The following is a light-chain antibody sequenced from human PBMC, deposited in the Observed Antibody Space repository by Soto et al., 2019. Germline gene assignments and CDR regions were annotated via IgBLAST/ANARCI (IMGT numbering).Light chain of an antibody. CDR3: FSFTNNSTHV. J-gene: IGLJ1*01. CDR2: EVN. Sequence: HSALTQPASLSGSPGQSITISCTGTSSDIGAYDYVSWFQQHPGKAPKLMISEVNNRPSGVSNRFSGSKSGNTAYLTISGLQVEDEAEYFCFSFTNNSTHVFGTGTKVTV. CDR1: SSDIGAYDY. V-gene: IGLV2-14*01.